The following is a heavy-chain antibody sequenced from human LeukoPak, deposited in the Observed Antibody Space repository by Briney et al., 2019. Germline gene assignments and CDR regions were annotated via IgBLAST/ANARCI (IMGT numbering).Heavy chain of an antibody. J-gene: IGHJ4*02. Sequence: PGGSLRLSCAASGFTFSDHFMNWVRQAPGKGLEWVSSISSSSSYIYYADSVKGRFTISRDNAKNSLYLQMNSLRAEDTAVYYCARDHGDYGGYWGQGTLVTVSS. D-gene: IGHD4-17*01. CDR2: ISSSSSYI. V-gene: IGHV3-21*01. CDR3: ARDHGDYGGY. CDR1: GFTFSDHF.